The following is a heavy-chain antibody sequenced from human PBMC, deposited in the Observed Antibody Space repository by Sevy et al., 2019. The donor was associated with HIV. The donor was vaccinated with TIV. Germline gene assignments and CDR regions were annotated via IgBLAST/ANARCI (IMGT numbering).Heavy chain of an antibody. Sequence: GGSLRLSCADSGFTFIDYAMHWVRQAPGKGLEWVSVISDDGSKTYYADSVNGRFTISRDNSKNMLYLQMNSLRADDTAVYCCARGRVTSHYFDYWGQGTLVTVSS. CDR1: GFTFIDYA. D-gene: IGHD2-21*02. CDR2: ISDDGSKT. CDR3: ARGRVTSHYFDY. V-gene: IGHV3-30*04. J-gene: IGHJ4*02.